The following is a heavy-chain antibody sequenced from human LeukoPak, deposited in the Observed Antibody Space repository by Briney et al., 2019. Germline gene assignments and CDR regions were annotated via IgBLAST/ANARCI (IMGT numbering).Heavy chain of an antibody. J-gene: IGHJ3*02. CDR3: ATDKPGMVTDVFDI. CDR1: GYTLTELS. CDR2: FDPEDDET. Sequence: ASVKVSCKVSGYTLTELSMHWVRQAPGKGLEWMGGFDPEDDETIYAQKFQGRVTMTEDTSTDTAYMELSSLRSEDTAVYYCATDKPGMVTDVFDIWGQGTMVTVS. D-gene: IGHD2-21*02. V-gene: IGHV1-24*01.